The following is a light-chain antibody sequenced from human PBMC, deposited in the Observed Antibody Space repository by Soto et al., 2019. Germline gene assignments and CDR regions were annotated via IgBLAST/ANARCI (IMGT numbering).Light chain of an antibody. CDR2: LGS. V-gene: IGKV2-28*01. J-gene: IGKJ1*01. CDR3: MQALQSPWT. Sequence: EIVMTQTPLSLPVTPGEAASISCTSSQSLLDTDDGNTYLDWYLQKPGQSPQLLIYLGSNRASGVPDRFSGSGSGTDFTLKISRVEAEDVGVYYCMQALQSPWTFGQGTKVDIK. CDR1: QSLLDTDDGNTY.